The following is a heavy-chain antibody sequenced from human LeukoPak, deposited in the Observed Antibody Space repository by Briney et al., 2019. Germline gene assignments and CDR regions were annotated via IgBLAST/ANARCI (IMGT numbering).Heavy chain of an antibody. D-gene: IGHD1-26*01. CDR3: ARGLRWAPGGWFGA. J-gene: IGHJ5*02. CDR1: GSSFTSYW. CDR2: IYPGDSDT. Sequence: GESLQISCEGSGSSFTSYWIGWGRQMPGKGLGWVGIIYPGDSDTRYSPSFQGQVTISADKSISTAYLQWSNLKASDSAIYYCARGLRWAPGGWFGAWGPGTLVTVSS. V-gene: IGHV5-51*01.